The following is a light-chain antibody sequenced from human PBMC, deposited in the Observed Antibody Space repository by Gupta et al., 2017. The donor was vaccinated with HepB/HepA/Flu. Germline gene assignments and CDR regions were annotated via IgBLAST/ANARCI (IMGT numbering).Light chain of an antibody. CDR3: QTWGTGIRV. V-gene: IGLV4-69*01. CDR2: LNSDGSH. J-gene: IGLJ3*02. CDR1: SGHSSYA. Sequence: QLVLHQPPSASASLRASVTLTSILSSGHSSYAIAWQQQQPEKGPRYLMKLNSDGSHSKGDGIPDRYSGSSSGAERYLTNSSLQSEDEADYCCQTWGTGIRVFGGGTRLSVL.